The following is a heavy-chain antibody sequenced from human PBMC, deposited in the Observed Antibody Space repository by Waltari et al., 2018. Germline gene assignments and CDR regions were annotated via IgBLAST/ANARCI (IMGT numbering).Heavy chain of an antibody. CDR2: INHSGST. V-gene: IGHV4-34*01. CDR1: GTSFSGYY. CDR3: ARSYNSGTFTWFDP. Sequence: QMQLQQWGAGLLKPSETLSLTCAGYGTSFSGYYWSWIRQPPGKGLEWIGEINHSGSTNYNPSLKRRVTISVDTSKNQFSLKLSSVTAADTAVYYCARSYNSGTFTWFDPWGQGTLVTVSS. J-gene: IGHJ5*02. D-gene: IGHD1-20*01.